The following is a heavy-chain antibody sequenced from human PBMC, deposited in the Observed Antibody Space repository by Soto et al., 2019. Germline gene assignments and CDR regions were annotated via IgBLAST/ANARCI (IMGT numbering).Heavy chain of an antibody. J-gene: IGHJ1*01. CDR2: ISGSGGST. Sequence: PGGSLRLSWAASGFTFSSYAMSWVRQAPGKGLEWVSAISGSGGSTYYADSVKGRFTISRDNSKNTLYLQMNSLRAEDTAVYYCAKDLGLYGDYRAEYFQHWGQGTLVTVSS. CDR3: AKDLGLYGDYRAEYFQH. D-gene: IGHD4-17*01. CDR1: GFTFSSYA. V-gene: IGHV3-23*01.